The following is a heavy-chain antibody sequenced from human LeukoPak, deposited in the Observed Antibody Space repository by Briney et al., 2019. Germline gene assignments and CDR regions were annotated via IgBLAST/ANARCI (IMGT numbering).Heavy chain of an antibody. CDR2: IWYDGINK. CDR3: ARDYYDSSGQLHAGAHAFDI. J-gene: IGHJ3*02. CDR1: GFTFRAFG. D-gene: IGHD3-22*01. V-gene: IGHV3-33*01. Sequence: GGSLRLSCAASGFTFRAFGMHWVRQAPGKGLEWVAIIWYDGINKYCADSVKGRFTISRDNSKNTLYLQMNSLRAEDTAVYYCARDYYDSSGQLHAGAHAFDIWGQGTMVTVSS.